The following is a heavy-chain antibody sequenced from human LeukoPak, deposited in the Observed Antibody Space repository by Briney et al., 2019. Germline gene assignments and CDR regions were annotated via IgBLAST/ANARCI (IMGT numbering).Heavy chain of an antibody. Sequence: SETLSLTCTVAGGSISSYCWSWVRQPAGKGLEWIGRILASGSTNYNPSLKSRVTMSVDPSKNQCSLKPRSVTAADTAVYYCARGGTLEYWGQGTLVTVSS. D-gene: IGHD1-7*01. CDR2: ILASGST. V-gene: IGHV4-4*07. J-gene: IGHJ4*02. CDR1: GGSISSYC. CDR3: ARGGTLEY.